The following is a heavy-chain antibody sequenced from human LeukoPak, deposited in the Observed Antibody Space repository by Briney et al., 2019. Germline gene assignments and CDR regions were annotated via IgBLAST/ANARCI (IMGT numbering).Heavy chain of an antibody. CDR2: ISWNSGSI. J-gene: IGHJ3*02. V-gene: IGHV3-9*01. CDR1: GSTFDDYA. Sequence: GGSLRLSCAASGSTFDDYAMHWVRQAPGKGLEWVSGISWNSGSIGYADSVKGRFTISRDNAKNSLYLQMNSLRAEDTALYYCAKDDAFDIWGQGTMVTVSS. CDR3: AKDDAFDI.